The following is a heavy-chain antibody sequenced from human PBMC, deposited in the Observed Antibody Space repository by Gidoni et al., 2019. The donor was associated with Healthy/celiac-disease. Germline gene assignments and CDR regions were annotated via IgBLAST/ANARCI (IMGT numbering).Heavy chain of an antibody. CDR1: GYSISSGYY. CDR2: IYHSGST. J-gene: IGHJ6*02. CDR3: ARDLPPYGMDV. V-gene: IGHV4-38-2*02. Sequence: QVQLQESGPGLVKPSETLSLTCAVSGYSISSGYYWGWIRQPPGKGLEWIGSIYHSGSTYYNPSLKSRVTISVDTSKNQFSLKLSSVTAADTAVYYCARDLPPYGMDVWGQGTTVTVSS.